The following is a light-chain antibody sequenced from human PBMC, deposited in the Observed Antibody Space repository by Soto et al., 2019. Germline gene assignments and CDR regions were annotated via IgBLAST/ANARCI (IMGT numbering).Light chain of an antibody. CDR1: QSVSSY. Sequence: EIVLTQSPATLSLSPGERATLSCRASQSVSSYLAWYQQKPGQAPRLLIYDASNSATGIPARVSGSGSGTDFTLTISSLATEEFAVYDDPQRSNWPFTFGGGAKVESK. V-gene: IGKV3-11*01. J-gene: IGKJ4*01. CDR3: PQRSNWPFT. CDR2: DAS.